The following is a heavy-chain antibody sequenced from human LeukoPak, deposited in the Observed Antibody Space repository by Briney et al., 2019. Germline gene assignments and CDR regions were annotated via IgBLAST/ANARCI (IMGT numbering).Heavy chain of an antibody. J-gene: IGHJ4*02. CDR1: GFTFSNSA. V-gene: IGHV3-64*02. Sequence: GGSLRLSCAASGFTFSNSAMSWVRQAPGKGLEYVSVISTDGSRIYYAASVKGRFTISRDNSKNTLYLQMGSLRAEDMAVYYCTRGLAISTSGWYDTFDYWGQGALVTVSS. CDR3: TRGLAISTSGWYDTFDY. CDR2: ISTDGSRI. D-gene: IGHD6-19*01.